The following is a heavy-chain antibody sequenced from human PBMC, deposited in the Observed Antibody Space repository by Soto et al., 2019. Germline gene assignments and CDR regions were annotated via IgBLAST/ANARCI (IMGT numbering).Heavy chain of an antibody. J-gene: IGHJ6*03. CDR1: GDSVSSNSAA. CDR3: ARDTLSRGWYGVDCDCYMDD. CDR2: TYYRSKWYN. Sequence: SQTLSLTCAISGDSVSSNSAAWNWIRQSPSRGLEWLGRTYYRSKWYNDYAVSVKSRITINPDTSKNQFSLQLNSVTPEDTAVYYCARDTLSRGWYGVDCDCYMDDWGKGPMVTVSS. V-gene: IGHV6-1*01. D-gene: IGHD6-19*01.